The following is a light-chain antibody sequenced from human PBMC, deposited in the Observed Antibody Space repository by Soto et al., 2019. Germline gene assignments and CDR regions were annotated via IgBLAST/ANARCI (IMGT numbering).Light chain of an antibody. CDR1: QSISDT. Sequence: ETVMTQSPATLSVSPGGRATLSCRASQSISDTLAWYQQKPGQAPRLLIYSASTRATGFPARFSGSGSGTDFTLTISSLQSVDFAVYYCQQYNNWPWTFGQGTKVEIK. CDR2: SAS. J-gene: IGKJ1*01. CDR3: QQYNNWPWT. V-gene: IGKV3-15*01.